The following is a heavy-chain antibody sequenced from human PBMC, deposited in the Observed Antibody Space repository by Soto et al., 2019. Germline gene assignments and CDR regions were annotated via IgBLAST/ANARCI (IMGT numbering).Heavy chain of an antibody. D-gene: IGHD6-6*01. Sequence: QVHLVQSGGEVKKPGASVEVSCKTSGFMFTTYGFTWVRQAPGQGLEWMAWISAYNGDKKYAQQFQGRVTMTTDKSTSSVSMELRNLRSDDTATYYCARTGGGMAARPLDYWGQGTLVTVSS. CDR3: ARTGGGMAARPLDY. CDR1: GFMFTTYG. CDR2: ISAYNGDK. V-gene: IGHV1-18*01. J-gene: IGHJ4*02.